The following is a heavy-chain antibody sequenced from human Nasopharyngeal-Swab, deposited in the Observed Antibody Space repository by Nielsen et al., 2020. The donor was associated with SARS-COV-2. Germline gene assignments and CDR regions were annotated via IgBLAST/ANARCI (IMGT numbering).Heavy chain of an antibody. Sequence: WIRQPPGQGLEWIGYILDSGTTTYNPSLKSRVTISIDTSKNHFSLEMTSVTAADTAIYYCAASYGSGSFRSWFDPWGQGTLVTVSS. D-gene: IGHD3-10*01. CDR3: AASYGSGSFRSWFDP. J-gene: IGHJ5*02. V-gene: IGHV4-59*08. CDR2: ILDSGTT.